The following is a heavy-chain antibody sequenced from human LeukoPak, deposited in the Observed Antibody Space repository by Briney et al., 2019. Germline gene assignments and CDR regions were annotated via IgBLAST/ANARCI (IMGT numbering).Heavy chain of an antibody. J-gene: IGHJ4*02. Sequence: GGSLRLSCAASGFTFSSYEMNWVRQAPGKRLEWVSYIWKSGSNIYYADSVKGRFTISRDNATNSLYLQMESLRAEDTAVYYCAGDGCSGGSCEDWGQGTVVTVSS. V-gene: IGHV3-48*03. D-gene: IGHD2-15*01. CDR2: IWKSGSNI. CDR3: AGDGCSGGSCED. CDR1: GFTFSSYE.